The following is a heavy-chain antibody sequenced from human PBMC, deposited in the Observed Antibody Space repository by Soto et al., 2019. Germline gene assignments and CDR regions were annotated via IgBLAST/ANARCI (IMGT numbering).Heavy chain of an antibody. V-gene: IGHV6-1*01. D-gene: IGHD2-2*01. CDR3: ARDRRGTYCSSTSCPLSYYYGMDV. Sequence: SQTLSLTCVISGDSVSSNSAAWNWIRQSPSRGLEWLGRTYYRSKWYNDYAVSVKSRITINPDTSKNQFSLQLNSVTPEDTAVYYCARDRRGTYCSSTSCPLSYYYGMDVWGQGTTVTAP. J-gene: IGHJ6*02. CDR2: TYYRSKWYN. CDR1: GDSVSSNSAA.